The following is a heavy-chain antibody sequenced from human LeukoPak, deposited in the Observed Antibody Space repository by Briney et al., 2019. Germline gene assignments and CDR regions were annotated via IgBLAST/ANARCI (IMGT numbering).Heavy chain of an antibody. CDR3: VRGGWLPTSGFDY. Sequence: SETLSLTCTVSGGSISSNSWSWIRQPPGKGLEWIGYLYDSGSTRYSLSLKRPVTISEDTSENQFSLKLTSVTAADTVVYYCVRGGWLPTSGFDYWGQGTLVTVSS. CDR2: LYDSGST. J-gene: IGHJ4*02. D-gene: IGHD5-24*01. V-gene: IGHV4-59*01. CDR1: GGSISSNS.